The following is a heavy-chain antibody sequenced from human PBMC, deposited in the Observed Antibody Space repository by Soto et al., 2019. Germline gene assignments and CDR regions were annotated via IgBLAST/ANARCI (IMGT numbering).Heavy chain of an antibody. CDR1: GFTFSSYA. CDR3: PRAPYASGSSNSVYYYYGMDV. CDR2: ISYDGSNK. Sequence: GGSLRLSCAASGFTFSSYAMHWVRQAPGKGLEWVAVISYDGSNKYYADSVKGRFTISRDNSKNTLYLQMNSLRAEDTAVYYCPRAPYASGSSNSVYYYYGMDVWGQGTTVTVSS. D-gene: IGHD1-26*01. V-gene: IGHV3-30-3*01. J-gene: IGHJ6*02.